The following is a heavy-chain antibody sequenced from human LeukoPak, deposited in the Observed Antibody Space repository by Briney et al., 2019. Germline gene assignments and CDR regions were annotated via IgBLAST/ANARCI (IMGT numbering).Heavy chain of an antibody. CDR3: ARLKDFTGKEYYFFDL. CDR2: KYRSGTT. Sequence: SETLSLTCTMSGDSISNSMLWRWVRQPPGKGLEWVGEKYRSGTTNYNPYLRSRVTISTDNSKNQVSLELNSVTAADTAVYFCARLKDFTGKEYYFFDLWGRGTLVTVSS. V-gene: IGHV4/OR15-8*02. J-gene: IGHJ2*01. D-gene: IGHD2/OR15-2a*01. CDR1: GDSISNSML.